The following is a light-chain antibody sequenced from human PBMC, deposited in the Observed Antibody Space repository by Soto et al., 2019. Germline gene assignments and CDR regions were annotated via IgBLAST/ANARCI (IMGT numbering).Light chain of an antibody. J-gene: IGKJ4*01. CDR2: GAS. V-gene: IGKV3-15*01. CDR3: HQYHDWPLT. CDR1: QSVSTD. Sequence: EIVMTQSPATLSVSPGEGATLSCRASQSVSTDLAWYRQKPGQAPRLLIYGASSRAPDIPARFSGCGSGTEFTLSISRLQSEDFAVYYCHQYHDWPLTFGGGTKVEIK.